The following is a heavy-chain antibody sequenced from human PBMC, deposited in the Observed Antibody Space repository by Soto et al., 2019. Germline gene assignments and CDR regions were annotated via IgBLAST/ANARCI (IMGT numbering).Heavy chain of an antibody. CDR1: GASITSDDYF. D-gene: IGHD5-18*01. J-gene: IGHJ5*02. Sequence: SETLSLTCTVSGASITSDDYFWSWIRQSPERGLEWIGFIFYSGNTFNNPSLNGRAYIAIDTSKNQFSLNLTSVNAADTAVYYCARVDTARSAWFDPWGQGTLVTVSS. CDR2: IFYSGNT. V-gene: IGHV4-30-4*01. CDR3: ARVDTARSAWFDP.